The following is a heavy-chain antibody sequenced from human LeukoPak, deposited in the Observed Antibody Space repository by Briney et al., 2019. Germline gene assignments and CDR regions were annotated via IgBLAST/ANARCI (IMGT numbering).Heavy chain of an antibody. D-gene: IGHD3-3*01. V-gene: IGHV4-59*01. CDR1: GGSISSYY. CDR3: ARDLDFWSGYWGYFDL. J-gene: IGHJ2*01. CDR2: IYYSGST. Sequence: SETLSLTCTVSGGSISSYYWSWIRQPPGKGLEWIGYIYYSGSTNYNPSLKSRVTISVDTSKNQFPLKLSSVTAADTAVYYCARDLDFWSGYWGYFDLWGRGTLVTVSS.